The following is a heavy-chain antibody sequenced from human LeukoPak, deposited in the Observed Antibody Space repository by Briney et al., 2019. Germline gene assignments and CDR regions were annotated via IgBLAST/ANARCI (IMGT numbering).Heavy chain of an antibody. D-gene: IGHD6-25*01. V-gene: IGHV3-23*01. Sequence: PGGSLRLSCAASGFTFSSYAMSWVRQAPGKGLEWVSAISGSGDTPYNADSVKGRFTISRDNSKNTVSLQMNSLRAGDTAVYYCAREATSSSGWYIDYWGQGTLVAVSS. CDR3: AREATSSSGWYIDY. J-gene: IGHJ4*02. CDR2: ISGSGDTP. CDR1: GFTFSSYA.